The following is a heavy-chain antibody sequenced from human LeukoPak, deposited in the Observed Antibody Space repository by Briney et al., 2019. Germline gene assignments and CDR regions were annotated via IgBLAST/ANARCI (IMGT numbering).Heavy chain of an antibody. CDR1: GFTFRSYA. CDR3: AKGTTSSPTCPIDY. J-gene: IGHJ4*02. Sequence: GGSLRLSCAASGFTFRSYAMNWVRQAPGQGLQWDSVISDSGGSAHYADSVQGRFTISRDNSKNTLYIQMNSLRAEDTAIYYCAKGTTSSPTCPIDYWGPGTLVTVSS. V-gene: IGHV3-23*01. D-gene: IGHD2-2*01. CDR2: ISDSGGSA.